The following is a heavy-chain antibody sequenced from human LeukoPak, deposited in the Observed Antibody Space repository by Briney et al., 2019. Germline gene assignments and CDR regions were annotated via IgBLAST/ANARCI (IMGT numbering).Heavy chain of an antibody. D-gene: IGHD6-13*01. V-gene: IGHV5-51*01. Sequence: GESLKNSCKGSGYSFNSYWIGWVRQMPGKGLEWMGIIYPGDSDTRYSPSFQGQVTISADKSISTAYLQWSSLKASDTAMYYCARPHQGYSSWFDPWGQGTLVTVSS. J-gene: IGHJ5*02. CDR2: IYPGDSDT. CDR1: GYSFNSYW. CDR3: ARPHQGYSSWFDP.